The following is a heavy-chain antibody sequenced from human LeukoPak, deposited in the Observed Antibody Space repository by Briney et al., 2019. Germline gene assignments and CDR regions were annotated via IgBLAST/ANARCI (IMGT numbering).Heavy chain of an antibody. CDR2: INHKRST. Sequence: PSETLSLTCAVYGGSFSGYYWSWVRQPPGKGLEWIGEINHKRSTNYNPSLKSRVTISVDTSKNQFSLKLSSVTAADTAVYYCARSRNCSSTSCYTGITYFDYWGQGTLVTVSS. D-gene: IGHD2-2*02. V-gene: IGHV4-34*01. J-gene: IGHJ4*02. CDR1: GGSFSGYY. CDR3: ARSRNCSSTSCYTGITYFDY.